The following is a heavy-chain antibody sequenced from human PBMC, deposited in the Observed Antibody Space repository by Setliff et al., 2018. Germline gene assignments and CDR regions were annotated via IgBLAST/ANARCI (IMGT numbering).Heavy chain of an antibody. CDR1: GYTLTNYY. V-gene: IGHV1-2*02. CDR3: VREGVHSRSSTDYRYYMDV. D-gene: IGHD6-6*01. J-gene: IGHJ6*03. Sequence: WASVKVSCKASGYTLTNYYMHWVRQAPGQGLEWMGWINPNSGDTHSAQKFQGRVTMTRDTSINTAYMQLSSLGSEDTAVYYCVREGVHSRSSTDYRYYMDVWGKGTTVTVSS. CDR2: INPNSGDT.